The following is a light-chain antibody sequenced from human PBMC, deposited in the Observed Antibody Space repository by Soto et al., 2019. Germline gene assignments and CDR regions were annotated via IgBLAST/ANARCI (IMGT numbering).Light chain of an antibody. CDR1: SSDVGGYNY. V-gene: IGLV2-14*01. CDR3: SSYTSSSTYV. J-gene: IGLJ1*01. CDR2: EVS. Sequence: QSALTQPDSVSGSPGQSITISCTGTSSDVGGYNYVSWYQQHPGKAPKLMIYEVSNRPSGVSNRFSGSKSGNTASLTISGLQAEDEADYYCSSYTSSSTYVFGPWTKVTVL.